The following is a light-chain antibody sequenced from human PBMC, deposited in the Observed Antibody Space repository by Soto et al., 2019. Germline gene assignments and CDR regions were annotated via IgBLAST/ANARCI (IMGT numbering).Light chain of an antibody. V-gene: IGKV1-39*01. CDR2: AAS. Sequence: DIQMTQSPSSLSASVGDRVTITCRASQSISSYLNWYQQKPGKAPKLLIYAASSLQSGVPSRFSGSASWTDFTLTISSLQPEDFATYYCQQSYSTPSYGGGTKVEIK. CDR3: QQSYSTPS. CDR1: QSISSY. J-gene: IGKJ4*01.